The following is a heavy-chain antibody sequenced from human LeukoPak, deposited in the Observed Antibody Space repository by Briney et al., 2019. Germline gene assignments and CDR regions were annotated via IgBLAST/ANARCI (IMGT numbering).Heavy chain of an antibody. Sequence: PGGSLRLSCTASGFSFTDYIMHWVRQAPGKGLEWVSSISGSGAYIYYADSVKGRFTISRDNSKNTLYLQMNSLRAEDTAVYYCARDLWGVVPAATYYFDYWGQGTLVTVSS. CDR3: ARDLWGVVPAATYYFDY. D-gene: IGHD2-2*01. J-gene: IGHJ4*02. V-gene: IGHV3-21*04. CDR1: GFSFTDYI. CDR2: ISGSGAYI.